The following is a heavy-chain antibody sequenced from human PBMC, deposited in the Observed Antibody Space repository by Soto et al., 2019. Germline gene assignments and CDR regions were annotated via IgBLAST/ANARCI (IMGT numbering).Heavy chain of an antibody. CDR1: GGSFSGYY. CDR2: TNHSGST. V-gene: IGHV4-34*01. D-gene: IGHD5-18*01. J-gene: IGHJ4*02. Sequence: SLTCAVYGGSFSGYYWSWIRQPPGKGLEWIGETNHSGSTNYNPSLKSRVTLSVDTSKNQFSLKLRSVTAADTAVYYCASREVDTPMVNYYWGQGTLVTVSS. CDR3: ASREVDTPMVNYY.